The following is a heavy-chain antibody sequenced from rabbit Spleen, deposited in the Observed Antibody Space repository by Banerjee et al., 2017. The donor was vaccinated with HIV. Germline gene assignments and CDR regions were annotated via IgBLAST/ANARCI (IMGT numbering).Heavy chain of an antibody. CDR2: IYADSVGST. V-gene: IGHV1S40*01. Sequence: QSLEESGGDLVQPEGSLTLTCTASGFSFSSSYYMCWVRQAPGKGLEWIACIYADSVGSTAYASWAKGRFTISKTSSTTVTLQMTSLTAADTATYFCARNYGDDSGYVAFKLWGQGTLVTVS. CDR1: GFSFSSSYY. J-gene: IGHJ4*01. CDR3: ARNYGDDSGYVAFKL. D-gene: IGHD1-1*01.